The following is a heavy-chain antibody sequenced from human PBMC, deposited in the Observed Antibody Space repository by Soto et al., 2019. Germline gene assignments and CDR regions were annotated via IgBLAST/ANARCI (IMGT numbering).Heavy chain of an antibody. Sequence: PGGSLRLTCAASGFTFSSYAMSWVRQARGKGLEWVSAISGSGGSTYYADSVKGRFTISRDNSKNTLYLQMNSLRAEDTAVYYCAKVSGGSRWGPFDYWGQGTLVTVSS. CDR2: ISGSGGST. J-gene: IGHJ4*02. CDR3: AKVSGGSRWGPFDY. V-gene: IGHV3-23*01. CDR1: GFTFSSYA. D-gene: IGHD2-15*01.